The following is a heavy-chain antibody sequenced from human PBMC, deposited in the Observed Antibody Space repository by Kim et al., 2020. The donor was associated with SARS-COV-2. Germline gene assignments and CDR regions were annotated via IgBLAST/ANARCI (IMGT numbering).Heavy chain of an antibody. J-gene: IGHJ4*02. CDR3: ARDSLYDILGY. CDR2: IKQDGSEK. D-gene: IGHD3-9*01. CDR1: GFTFSSYW. V-gene: IGHV3-7*01. Sequence: GGSLRLSCAASGFTFSSYWMSWVRQAPGKGLEWVANIKQDGSEKYYVDSVKGRFTISRDNAKNALYLQMNSLRAEDTAVYYCARDSLYDILGYWGQGTLVTVSS.